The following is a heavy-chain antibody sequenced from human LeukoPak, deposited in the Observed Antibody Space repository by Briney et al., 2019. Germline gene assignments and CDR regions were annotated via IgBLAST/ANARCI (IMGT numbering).Heavy chain of an antibody. Sequence: GGSLRLSCAASGFTSSSYAMSWVRQAPGKGLEWVSAISGSGGSTYYADSVKGRFTISRDNSKNTLYLQMNSLRAEDTAVYYCAKAYGDYGIYDYWGQGTLVTVSS. CDR1: GFTSSSYA. CDR3: AKAYGDYGIYDY. J-gene: IGHJ4*02. V-gene: IGHV3-23*01. D-gene: IGHD4-17*01. CDR2: ISGSGGST.